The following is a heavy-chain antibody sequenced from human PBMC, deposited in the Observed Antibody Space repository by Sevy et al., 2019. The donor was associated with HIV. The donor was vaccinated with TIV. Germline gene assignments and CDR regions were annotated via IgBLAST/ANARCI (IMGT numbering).Heavy chain of an antibody. CDR3: ARGYYDFWSGYYRRDAFDI. CDR1: GYTFTSYG. Sequence: ASVKVSCTASGYTFTSYGISWVRQAPGQGLEWMGWISAYNDNTNYAQKLQGRVTLTTDTSTGTAYMELRSLGSDDTAVYYCARGYYDFWSGYYRRDAFDIWGQGTMVTVSS. V-gene: IGHV1-18*01. J-gene: IGHJ3*02. D-gene: IGHD3-3*01. CDR2: ISAYNDNT.